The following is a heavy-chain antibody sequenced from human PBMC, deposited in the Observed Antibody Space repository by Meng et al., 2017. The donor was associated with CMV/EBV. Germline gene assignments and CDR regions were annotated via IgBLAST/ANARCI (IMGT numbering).Heavy chain of an antibody. CDR1: GYPFTSYS. CDR2: SNPSGGST. Sequence: LVLYGAAVQKPGTSGTVSLKASGYPFTSYSIHWVRQAPGQGLEWMGISNPSGGSTSSAQKFQGRATMTRDTSTRTVYMELSSLRSEVTAVYYCAREGEGVVAATPHFAYWGQGTLVTVSS. V-gene: IGHV1-46*01. D-gene: IGHD2-15*01. J-gene: IGHJ4*02. CDR3: AREGEGVVAATPHFAY.